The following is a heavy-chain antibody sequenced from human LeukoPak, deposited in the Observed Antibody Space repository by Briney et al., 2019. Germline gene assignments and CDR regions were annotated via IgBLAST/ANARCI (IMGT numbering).Heavy chain of an antibody. CDR3: ARASLSHEAVMDY. CDR2: IYYSGST. V-gene: IGHV4-59*01. Sequence: SETLSLTCTVPGGSISSYYWSWIRQPPGKGLEWIGYIYYSGSTNYNPSLKSRVTISVDTSKNQFSLKLSSVTAADTAVYYCARASLSHEAVMDYWGQGTLVTVSS. D-gene: IGHD3-16*02. J-gene: IGHJ4*02. CDR1: GGSISSYY.